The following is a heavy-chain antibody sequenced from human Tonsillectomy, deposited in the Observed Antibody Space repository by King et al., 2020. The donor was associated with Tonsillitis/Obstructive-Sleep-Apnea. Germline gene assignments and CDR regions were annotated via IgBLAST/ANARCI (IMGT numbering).Heavy chain of an antibody. CDR3: AGDRGGYCSGGCCYYYYYYMDV. Sequence: QLVQSGAEVKKPGASVKVSCKASGYTFTSYGISWVRQAPGQGLEWMGWISAYNGNTNYAQKLQGRVTMTTDTSTSTAYMELRSLRSDDTAVYYCAGDRGGYCSGGCCYYYYYYMDVWGKGTTVTVSS. CDR2: ISAYNGNT. V-gene: IGHV1-18*01. D-gene: IGHD2-15*01. J-gene: IGHJ6*03. CDR1: GYTFTSYG.